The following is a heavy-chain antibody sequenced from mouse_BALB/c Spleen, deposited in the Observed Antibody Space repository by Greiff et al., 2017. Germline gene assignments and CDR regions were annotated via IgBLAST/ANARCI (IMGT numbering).Heavy chain of an antibody. V-gene: IGHV14-3*02. D-gene: IGHD3-1*01. J-gene: IGHJ4*01. CDR1: GFNIKDTY. CDR2: IDPANGNT. Sequence: EVQLQQSGAELVKPGASVKLSCTASGFNIKDTYMHWVKQRPEQGLEWIGRIDPANGNTKYDPKFQGKATITADTSSNTAYLQLSSLTSEDTAVYYCARGYYRYYYAMDYWGQGTSVTVSS. CDR3: ARGYYRYYYAMDY.